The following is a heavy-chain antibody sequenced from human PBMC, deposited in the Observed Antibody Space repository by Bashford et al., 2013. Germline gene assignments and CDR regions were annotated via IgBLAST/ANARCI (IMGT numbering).Heavy chain of an antibody. CDR1: GGSISSYY. Sequence: SETLSLTCTVSGGSISSYYWSWIRQPPGKGLEWIGYIYYSGSTNYNPSLKSRVTISVDTSKNQFSLKLSSVTAADTAVYYCARLSTTMVRGVIIPYGMDVWGQGTTVTVSS. CDR2: IYYSGST. D-gene: IGHD3-10*01. V-gene: IGHV4-59*08. CDR3: ARLSTTMVRGVIIPYGMDV. J-gene: IGHJ6*02.